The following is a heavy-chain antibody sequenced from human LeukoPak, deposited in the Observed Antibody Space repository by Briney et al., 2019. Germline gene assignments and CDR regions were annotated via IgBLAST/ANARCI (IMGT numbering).Heavy chain of an antibody. V-gene: IGHV3-30*02. CDR2: IRYDGSQN. CDR3: VKAVVGRVSNFDF. Sequence: GGSLRLSCAASGFSFSTYGMHWVRQAPGKGLEWVAFIRYDGSQNHLTDSVEGRFTVSRDDSRSTLYLQMNSLTVEDTAVYYCVKAVVGRVSNFDFWGQGTLVIVSS. D-gene: IGHD1-26*01. J-gene: IGHJ4*02. CDR1: GFSFSTYG.